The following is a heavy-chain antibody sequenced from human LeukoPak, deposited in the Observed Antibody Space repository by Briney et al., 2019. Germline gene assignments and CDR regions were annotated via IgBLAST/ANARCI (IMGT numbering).Heavy chain of an antibody. V-gene: IGHV4-34*01. J-gene: IGHJ4*02. CDR2: INHSGST. Sequence: SETLSLTCAVYGGSFSGYYWSWIRQPPGKGLEWIGEINHSGSTNYNPSLKSRVTISVDTSKNQFSLKLSSVTAADTAVYYCARRIATRTTQFDYWGQGTLVTVSS. D-gene: IGHD6-6*01. CDR3: ARRIATRTTQFDY. CDR1: GGSFSGYY.